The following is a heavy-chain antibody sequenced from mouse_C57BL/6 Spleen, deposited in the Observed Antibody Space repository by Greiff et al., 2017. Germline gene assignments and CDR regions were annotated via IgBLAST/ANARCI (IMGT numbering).Heavy chain of an antibody. V-gene: IGHV5-9*01. CDR1: GFTFSSYT. J-gene: IGHJ1*03. Sequence: DVMLVESGGGLVKPGGSLKLSCAASGFTFSSYTMSWVRLTPEKRLEWVATISGGGGNTYYPDSVKGRFTISRDNAKNTLYLQMSSLRSEDTALYYCARDWDDWYFDVWGTGTTVTVSS. CDR2: ISGGGGNT. CDR3: ARDWDDWYFDV. D-gene: IGHD4-1*01.